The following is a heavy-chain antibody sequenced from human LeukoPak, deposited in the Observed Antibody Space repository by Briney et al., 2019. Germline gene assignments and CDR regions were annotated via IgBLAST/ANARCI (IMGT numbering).Heavy chain of an antibody. D-gene: IGHD3-9*01. V-gene: IGHV3-7*04. CDR2: VKQDGRER. CDR1: GFIYGNYW. J-gene: IGHJ4*02. CDR3: ARGPHPYTSRYFDKPSDH. Sequence: GGSLRLSCRGSGFIYGNYWMTWVRQAPGRGLEWVANVKQDGRERHYVDSVEGRFTISRDNTQNSVYLQMNDVRVEDTALYYCARGPHPYTSRYFDKPSDHWGQGTLVIVSS.